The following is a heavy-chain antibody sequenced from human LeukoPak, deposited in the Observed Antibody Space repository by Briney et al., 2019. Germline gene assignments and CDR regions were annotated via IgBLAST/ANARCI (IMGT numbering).Heavy chain of an antibody. CDR3: ARDSDSGAFDY. V-gene: IGHV4-31*03. Sequence: PSETLSLTCTVSGGSISSGGYYWSWIRQHPGKGLEWIEYIYYSGSTYYNPSLKSRVTISVDTSKNQFSLKLSSVTAAAAAVYYCARDSDSGAFDYWGQGTLVTVSS. J-gene: IGHJ4*02. D-gene: IGHD1-26*01. CDR2: IYYSGST. CDR1: GGSISSGGYY.